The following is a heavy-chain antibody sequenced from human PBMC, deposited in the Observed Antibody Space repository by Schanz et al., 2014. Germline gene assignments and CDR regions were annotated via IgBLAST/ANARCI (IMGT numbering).Heavy chain of an antibody. J-gene: IGHJ4*02. CDR2: ISSSSSYI. V-gene: IGHV3-21*04. CDR1: GFTFSTYY. D-gene: IGHD3-10*01. CDR3: AKDGIMVQGVIWERYFDS. Sequence: VQLVESGGGLVKPGGSLRLSCAASGFTFSTYYMNWVRQAPGKGLEWVSSISSSSSYIFYADSVKGRFTISRDNAKNSLYLQMNSLRAEDTALYYCAKDGIMVQGVIWERYFDSWGQGTLVTVSS.